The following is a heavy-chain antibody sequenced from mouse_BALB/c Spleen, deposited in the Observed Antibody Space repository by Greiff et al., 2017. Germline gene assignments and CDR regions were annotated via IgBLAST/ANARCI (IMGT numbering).Heavy chain of an antibody. CDR2: INPSNGGT. Sequence: QVQLQQSGAELVKPGASVKLSCKASGYTFTSYYMYWVKQRPGQGLEWIGEINPSNGGTNFNEKFKSKATLTVDKSSSTAYMQLSSLTSEDSAVYYCTRMRGYDGYYYFDYWGQGTTLTVSS. CDR1: GYTFTSYY. J-gene: IGHJ2*01. CDR3: TRMRGYDGYYYFDY. V-gene: IGHV1S81*02. D-gene: IGHD2-3*01.